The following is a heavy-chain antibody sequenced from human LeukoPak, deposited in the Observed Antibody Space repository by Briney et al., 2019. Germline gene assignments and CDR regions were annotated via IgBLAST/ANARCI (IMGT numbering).Heavy chain of an antibody. Sequence: GGSLRLSCAASGFTFSSYWMSWVRQAPGKGLEWAANIKQDGSEKYYVDSVKGRFTISRDNAKNSLYLQMNSLRAEDTAVYYCARAGGADILTGYYFATPPNSFGEFDYWGQGTLVTVSS. CDR1: GFTFSSYW. CDR3: ARAGGADILTGYYFATPPNSFGEFDY. D-gene: IGHD3-9*01. CDR2: IKQDGSEK. J-gene: IGHJ4*02. V-gene: IGHV3-7*01.